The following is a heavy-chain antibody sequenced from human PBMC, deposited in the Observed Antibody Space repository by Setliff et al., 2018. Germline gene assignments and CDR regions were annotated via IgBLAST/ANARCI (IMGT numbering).Heavy chain of an antibody. J-gene: IGHJ3*02. Sequence: AASVKVSCKASGYTFISYGISWVRQAPGQGLEWMGWISAYNGNTNYAQKLQGRVTMTTDTSTSTAYIELRSLRSDDTAVYYCARVLFHCSSTSCYLDAFDIWGQGTMVTVSS. V-gene: IGHV1-18*01. D-gene: IGHD2-2*01. CDR2: ISAYNGNT. CDR1: GYTFISYG. CDR3: ARVLFHCSSTSCYLDAFDI.